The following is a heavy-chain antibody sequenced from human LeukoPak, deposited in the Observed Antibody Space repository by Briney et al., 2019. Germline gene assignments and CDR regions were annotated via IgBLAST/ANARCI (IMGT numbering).Heavy chain of an antibody. V-gene: IGHV3-49*04. D-gene: IGHD6-13*01. CDR3: TRDREAAAGINALDI. Sequence: GGSLRLSCTPSGGTFREYAMSWVRQAPGKGLEWLGFITSKAYGGTAEYAASVKGRFTISRDDSRSLAYLQMNSLRTEDTAVYYCTRDREAAAGINALDIWGQGTMVTVSS. J-gene: IGHJ3*02. CDR1: GGTFREYA. CDR2: ITSKAYGGTA.